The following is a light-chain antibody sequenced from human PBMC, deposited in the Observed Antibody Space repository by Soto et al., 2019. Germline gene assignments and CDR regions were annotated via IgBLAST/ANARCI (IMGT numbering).Light chain of an antibody. Sequence: QSVLTQPPSASGTPGQRVTISCSGSSSNIGSNTVNWYQQLPGTAPKLLIYSNHQRPSGVPDRFSGSNSGTSASLAISGLQSEDEADYYCAAWDDSLNGPVFGGGTKLTVL. CDR3: AAWDDSLNGPV. J-gene: IGLJ3*02. CDR2: SNH. V-gene: IGLV1-44*01. CDR1: SSNIGSNT.